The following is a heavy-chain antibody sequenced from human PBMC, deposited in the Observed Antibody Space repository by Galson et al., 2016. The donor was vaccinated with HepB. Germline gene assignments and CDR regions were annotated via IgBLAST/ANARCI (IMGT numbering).Heavy chain of an antibody. CDR3: AKEIPVAGSPPFDY. D-gene: IGHD6-19*01. CDR2: LSGNSDDS. Sequence: SLRLSCAASGFTFASYTMSWIRQAPGKGLEWVSALSGNSDDSYYADSIMGRFTISRDNSKNTLYLQMNSLRAEDTAIHYCAKEIPVAGSPPFDYWGQGTLVTLSS. CDR1: GFTFASYT. V-gene: IGHV3-23*01. J-gene: IGHJ4*02.